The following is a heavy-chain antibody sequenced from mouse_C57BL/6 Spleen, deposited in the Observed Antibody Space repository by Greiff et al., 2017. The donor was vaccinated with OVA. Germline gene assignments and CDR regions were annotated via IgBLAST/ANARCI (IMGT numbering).Heavy chain of an antibody. Sequence: VQLQQPGAELVKPGASVKISCKASGYAFSSYWMNWVKQRPGKGLEWIGQIYPGDGDTNYNGKFKGKATLTADNSSSTAYMQLSSLPSEDSAVCCCTRGRSYAMDYWGQGTSVTVSS. V-gene: IGHV1-80*01. J-gene: IGHJ4*01. CDR1: GYAFSSYW. CDR3: TRGRSYAMDY. CDR2: IYPGDGDT.